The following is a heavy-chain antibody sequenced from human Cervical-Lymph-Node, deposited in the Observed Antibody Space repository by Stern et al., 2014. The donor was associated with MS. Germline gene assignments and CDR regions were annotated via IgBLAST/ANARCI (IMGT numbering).Heavy chain of an antibody. Sequence: QVQLVQSGSEVKKPGASVKVSCKASEYTHNNYLIHWVRQAPGQRPDWMGGINPSGATNYAQKVQDRVTMTTDASTSTFYMELSRLRSEDTAVYYCAVRYCSGGRCYSVPDVCGQGTTVIVSS. CDR1: EYTHNNYL. V-gene: IGHV1-46*02. CDR2: INPSGAT. J-gene: IGHJ6*02. CDR3: AVRYCSGGRCYSVPDV. D-gene: IGHD2-15*01.